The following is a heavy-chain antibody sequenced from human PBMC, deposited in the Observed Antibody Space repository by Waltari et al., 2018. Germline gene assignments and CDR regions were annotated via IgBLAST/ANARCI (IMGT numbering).Heavy chain of an antibody. D-gene: IGHD1-26*01. CDR3: ARDWEGERPNFDY. CDR1: VFSFSTYW. J-gene: IGHJ4*02. CDR2: INQDVSKK. V-gene: IGHV3-7*01. Sequence: EVQLVESGGGLVEPGGSLRLSCVASVFSFSTYWVSWVRQAPGKGLEWVADINQDVSKKYYMGSMKGRFTISRDNAKSSVYLEMNSLRGDDTAVYYCARDWEGERPNFDYWGQGILVTVSS.